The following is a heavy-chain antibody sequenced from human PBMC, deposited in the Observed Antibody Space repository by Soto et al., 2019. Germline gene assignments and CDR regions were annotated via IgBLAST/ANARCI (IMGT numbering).Heavy chain of an antibody. V-gene: IGHV3-48*03. J-gene: IGHJ4*02. D-gene: IGHD4-17*01. CDR3: ARDEYGGAYDY. CDR2: ISSSGNTI. CDR1: GFTFSNYK. Sequence: EVQLVESGGGLVQPGGSLRLSCADSGFTFSNYKMNWVRQAPGKGLEWVSYISSSGNTIHYADSVKGRFTISRDNAKKSLYLQMNSLRAEDTAVYYCARDEYGGAYDYWGQGTLVTVSS.